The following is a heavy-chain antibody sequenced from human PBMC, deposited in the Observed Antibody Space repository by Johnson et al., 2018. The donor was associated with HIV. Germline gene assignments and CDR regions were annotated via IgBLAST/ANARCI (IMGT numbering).Heavy chain of an antibody. Sequence: QVQLVESGGGVVQPGRSLRLSCEGSGFTFSDYYMSWIRQAPGKGLEWVSYISSSGSTIYYADSVKGRFTISRDNAKNSLYLQMNSLRAEDTALYYCAQGGTTVTRDAFDIWGQGTMVTVSS. D-gene: IGHD4-17*01. CDR3: AQGGTTVTRDAFDI. CDR2: ISSSGSTI. CDR1: GFTFSDYY. V-gene: IGHV3-11*01. J-gene: IGHJ3*02.